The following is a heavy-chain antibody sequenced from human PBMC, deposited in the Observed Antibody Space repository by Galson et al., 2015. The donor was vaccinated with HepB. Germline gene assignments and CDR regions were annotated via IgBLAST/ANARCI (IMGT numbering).Heavy chain of an antibody. V-gene: IGHV2-5*02. CDR3: AHMDLGLTSFAY. Sequence: PALVKPTQTLTLTCTFSGFSLNSRGVGVGWIRQPPGKALEWLALIFWDDDQRYTPLLKSRLSVTKDTSTNQVVLKLTSVDPVDTATYYCAHMDLGLTSFAYWGQGTLVTVSS. CDR1: GFSLNSRGVG. D-gene: IGHD3/OR15-3a*01. J-gene: IGHJ4*02. CDR2: IFWDDDQ.